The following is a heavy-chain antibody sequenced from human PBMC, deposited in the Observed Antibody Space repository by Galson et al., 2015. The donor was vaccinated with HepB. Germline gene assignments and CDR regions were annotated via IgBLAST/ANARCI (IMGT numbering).Heavy chain of an antibody. CDR3: TRDGGWWELPD. CDR1: GFTFGDYA. V-gene: IGHV3-49*04. D-gene: IGHD1-26*01. J-gene: IGHJ4*02. Sequence: SLRLSCAASGFTFGDYAMSWVRQAPGKGLEWVGFIRSKAYGGTTEYAASVKGRFTISRDDSKSIAYLQMNSLKTEDTAVYYCTRDGGWWELPDWGQGTLVTVSS. CDR2: IRSKAYGGTT.